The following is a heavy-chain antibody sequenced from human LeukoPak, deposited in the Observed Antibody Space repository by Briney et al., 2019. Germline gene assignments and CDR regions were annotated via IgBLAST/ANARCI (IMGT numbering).Heavy chain of an antibody. CDR3: ARYDYGDYYYYGMDV. CDR2: IYYSGST. Sequence: SETLSLTCTVSGGSISSYYWSWIRQPPGKGLEWIGYIYYSGSTNYNPSLKSRVTISVDTSKNQFSLKLSSVTAADTAVYYCARYDYGDYYYYGMDVWGQGTTVTVSS. D-gene: IGHD4-17*01. V-gene: IGHV4-59*08. CDR1: GGSISSYY. J-gene: IGHJ6*02.